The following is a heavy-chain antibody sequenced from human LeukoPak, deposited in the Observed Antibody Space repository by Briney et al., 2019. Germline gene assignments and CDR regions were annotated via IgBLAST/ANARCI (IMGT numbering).Heavy chain of an antibody. CDR2: ISWNSGGI. J-gene: IGHJ5*02. D-gene: IGHD3-10*01. CDR3: AKDDMVRGVISPNNWFDP. V-gene: IGHV3-9*03. CDR1: GFTFDDYA. Sequence: GGSLRLSCAASGFTFDDYAMHWVRQARGKGLEWVSGISWNSGGIGYADSVKGRFTISRDNAKNSLYVQMNSLRAEDMALYYCAKDDMVRGVISPNNWFDPWSQGTLVTVSS.